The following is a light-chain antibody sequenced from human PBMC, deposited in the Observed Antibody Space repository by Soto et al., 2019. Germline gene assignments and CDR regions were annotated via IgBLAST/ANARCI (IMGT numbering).Light chain of an antibody. J-gene: IGKJ1*01. Sequence: DIQVTQSPSSLSASVGDSVTLSCRASKSISSYLNWDQQKPGKAPKLLSEAASSLQSGVPSRFSGSGSGTDFTLTISSLQPEDFATYYCQQSYSTPWTFGQGSMVAIK. CDR2: AAS. CDR1: KSISSY. V-gene: IGKV1-39*01. CDR3: QQSYSTPWT.